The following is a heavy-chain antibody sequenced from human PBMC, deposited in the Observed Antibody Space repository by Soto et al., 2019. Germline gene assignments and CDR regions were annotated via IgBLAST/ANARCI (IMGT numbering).Heavy chain of an antibody. CDR3: TTFPSSWVYYFDY. CDR2: IKSKTDGGTT. D-gene: IGHD6-13*01. Sequence: GGSLRLSCAASGFTFSNAWMNWVRQAPGKGLEWVGRIKSKTDGGTTDYAAPVKGRFTISRDDSKNTLYLQMNSLKTEDTAVYYCTTFPSSWVYYFDYWGQGTLVTVSS. CDR1: GFTFSNAW. V-gene: IGHV3-15*07. J-gene: IGHJ4*02.